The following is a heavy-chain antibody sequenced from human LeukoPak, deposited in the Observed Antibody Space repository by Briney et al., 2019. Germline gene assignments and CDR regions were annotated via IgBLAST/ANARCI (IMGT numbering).Heavy chain of an antibody. D-gene: IGHD3-16*01. CDR3: TRFNWGDAFDL. V-gene: IGHV3-66*01. CDR2: IYSGGTT. CDR1: GFTVSSKY. J-gene: IGHJ3*01. Sequence: AGGSLRLSCAASGFTVSSKYMAWVRQAPGKGLEWVSDIYSGGTTYYAGSVKGRFIISRDSSKNTLHLQMDSLRAEDTAIYYCTRFNWGDAFDLWGQGTMVTVSS.